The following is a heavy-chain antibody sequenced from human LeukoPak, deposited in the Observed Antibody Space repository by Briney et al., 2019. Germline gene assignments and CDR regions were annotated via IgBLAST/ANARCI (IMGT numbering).Heavy chain of an antibody. CDR3: AKNRRVEATPVDY. Sequence: GGSLRLSCDASGFKFGTYAMTWVRQAPGKGLEWVSTLSGTGGSTYYADSVKGRFTISRDNSENTLFLQMNSLKAEDTAIYYCAKNRRVEATPVDYWGQGTLVTVSS. J-gene: IGHJ4*02. V-gene: IGHV3-23*01. CDR1: GFKFGTYA. D-gene: IGHD2-15*01. CDR2: LSGTGGST.